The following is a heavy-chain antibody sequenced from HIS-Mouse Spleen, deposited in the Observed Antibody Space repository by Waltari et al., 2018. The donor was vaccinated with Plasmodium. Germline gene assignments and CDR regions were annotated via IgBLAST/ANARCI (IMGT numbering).Heavy chain of an antibody. V-gene: IGHV1-8*01. J-gene: IGHJ2*01. Sequence: QVQLVQSGAEVKKPGASVKVSFKASGYTFTSYDINWVRQATGQGLEWMGWMNTKSGNPGFAQKCQGRVTMTRNTSISTGYMELSSLISEDAAVYYCARRYFDLWGRGTLVTVSS. CDR1: GYTFTSYD. CDR3: ARRYFDL. CDR2: MNTKSGNP.